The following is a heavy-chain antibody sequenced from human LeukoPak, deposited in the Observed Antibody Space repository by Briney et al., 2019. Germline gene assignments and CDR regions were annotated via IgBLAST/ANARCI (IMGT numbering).Heavy chain of an antibody. CDR1: GYTFTSYY. CDR2: INPSGGST. D-gene: IGHD4-17*01. CDR3: ARDWRSRYHNGVGDYGLPDYYYYYYMDV. Sequence: ASVTVSCKAYGYTFTSYYMHWVRQPPGQGLEWMGIINPSGGSTSYAQKFQSRVTMTRDTSTSTVYMELSSLRSEDTAVYYCARDWRSRYHNGVGDYGLPDYYYYYYMDVWGKGTTVTVSS. V-gene: IGHV1-46*01. J-gene: IGHJ6*03.